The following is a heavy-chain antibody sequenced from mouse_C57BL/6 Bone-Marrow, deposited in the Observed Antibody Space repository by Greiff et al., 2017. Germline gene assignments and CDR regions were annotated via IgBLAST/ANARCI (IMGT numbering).Heavy chain of an antibody. V-gene: IGHV5-2*01. CDR2: INSDGGST. J-gene: IGHJ4*01. D-gene: IGHD2-3*01. Sequence: DVQLQESGGGLVQPGESLKLSCESNEYEFPSHDMSWVRKTPEKRLELVAAINSDGGSTYYPDTMERRFIISRDNTKKTLYLQMSSLRSEDTALYYCAGGYSHYYAKDYWGQGTSVTVSS. CDR1: EYEFPSHD. CDR3: AGGYSHYYAKDY.